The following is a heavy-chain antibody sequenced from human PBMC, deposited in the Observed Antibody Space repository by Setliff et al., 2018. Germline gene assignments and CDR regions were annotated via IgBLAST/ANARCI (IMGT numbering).Heavy chain of an antibody. V-gene: IGHV4-59*01. CDR3: ARGGTFRYFDY. CDR2: VYYNGMA. Sequence: PSETLSLTCTVSGGSISTYYWSWIRQPPGKGLEYIGFVYYNGMANYSPSLKSRVTVSIDTSKSQFSLNLRSVTAADTAVYYCARGGTFRYFDYWGQGALVTVSS. CDR1: GGSISTYY. D-gene: IGHD5-12*01. J-gene: IGHJ4*02.